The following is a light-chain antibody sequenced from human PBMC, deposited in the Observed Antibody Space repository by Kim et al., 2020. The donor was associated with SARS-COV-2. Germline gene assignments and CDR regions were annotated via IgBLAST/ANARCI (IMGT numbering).Light chain of an antibody. V-gene: IGKV1-17*03. J-gene: IGKJ5*01. CDR2: AAS. Sequence: DIQMTQSPSAMSASVVDRVTITCRASQGISDFLAWFQLKPGKVPKRLIFAASTLQSGVPSRFSGSGSGTDFTLTISSLQPEDFATYYCLQYNRYPFTFGQGTRLEIK. CDR3: LQYNRYPFT. CDR1: QGISDF.